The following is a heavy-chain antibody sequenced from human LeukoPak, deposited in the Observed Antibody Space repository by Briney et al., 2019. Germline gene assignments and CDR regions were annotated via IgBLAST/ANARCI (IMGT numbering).Heavy chain of an antibody. V-gene: IGHV3-23*01. CDR2: ISGSGDGT. CDR1: GFTFSNYA. CDR3: AKSGLGVKGWFDP. Sequence: PGGSLRLSCAASGFTFSNYAMSWVRQAPGKGLEWVSAISGSGDGTYYADSVKGRFTISRGNSNNTLYLQMNSLRAEDTAVYYCAKSGLGVKGWFDPWGQGTLVTVPS. J-gene: IGHJ5*02. D-gene: IGHD2-15*01.